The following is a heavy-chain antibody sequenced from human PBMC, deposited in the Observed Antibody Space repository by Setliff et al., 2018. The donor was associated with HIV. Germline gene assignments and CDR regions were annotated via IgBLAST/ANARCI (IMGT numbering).Heavy chain of an antibody. D-gene: IGHD3-22*01. CDR2: IIPVFGTT. V-gene: IGHV1-69*13. CDR3: ARGGVYYYDSSGWSMDY. CDR1: GGTFSSYA. J-gene: IGHJ4*02. Sequence: SVKVSCKASGGTFSSYAISWVRQAPGQGLDWMGGIIPVFGTTNYAQKFQGRVTITADESTSTAYMELSSLRSEDTAVYYSARGGVYYYDSSGWSMDYWGQGTLVTVS.